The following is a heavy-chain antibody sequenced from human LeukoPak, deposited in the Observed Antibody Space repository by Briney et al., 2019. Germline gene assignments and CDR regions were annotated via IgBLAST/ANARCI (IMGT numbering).Heavy chain of an antibody. CDR1: GFTFDEYA. CDR2: INWIGGST. J-gene: IGHJ4*02. CDR3: ARVDYDVSTGYQNYFEF. D-gene: IGHD3-9*01. Sequence: GGSLRLSCAASGFTFDEYAMTWVRQAPGKGLEWVSGINWIGGSTGYSDSVKGRFTISRDNAKNSLYLQMSSLRAEDTAVYYCARVDYDVSTGYQNYFEFWGQGTLVTVSS. V-gene: IGHV3-20*04.